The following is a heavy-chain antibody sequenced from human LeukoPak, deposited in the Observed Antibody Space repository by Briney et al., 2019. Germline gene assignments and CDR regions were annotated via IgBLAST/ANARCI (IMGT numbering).Heavy chain of an antibody. V-gene: IGHV3-21*01. CDR3: ARDSPKEGILWWSIDY. D-gene: IGHD2-21*01. J-gene: IGHJ4*02. CDR1: GFSFTFYS. CDR2: ISSSSSYI. Sequence: PGGSLRLSCAASGFSFTFYSMNWVRQAPGKGLEWVSYISSSSSYIYYADSVKGRFTISRDNAKNSLYLQMNSLRAEDTAVYYCARDSPKEGILWWSIDYWGQGTLVTVSS.